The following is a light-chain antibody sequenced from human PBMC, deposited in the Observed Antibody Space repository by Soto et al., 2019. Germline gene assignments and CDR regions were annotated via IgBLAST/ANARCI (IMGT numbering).Light chain of an antibody. CDR3: QQGYSTPRT. CDR1: QSISTY. V-gene: IGKV1-39*01. J-gene: IGKJ1*01. Sequence: DIQMTQSPSSLSASVGDRVTITCRASQSISTYLNWYHQKPGKAPKLLIDAASSLQSGVPSRFSGSGSWTDFTLTISSLQPEDFATYYCQQGYSTPRTFGQGTKVDIK. CDR2: AAS.